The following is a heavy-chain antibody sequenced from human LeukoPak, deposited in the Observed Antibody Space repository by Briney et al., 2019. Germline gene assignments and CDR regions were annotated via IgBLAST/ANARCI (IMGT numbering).Heavy chain of an antibody. CDR3: AREIVAAAGTLGF. CDR1: GYTFSDYY. Sequence: ASVKVSCKTSGYTFSDYYIHWMRQAPGQGLEWVGWINPNSGDTDYAQKFQGRVTVTRDTSISTAYMELGRLRSDDTAVYYCAREIVAAAGTLGFWGQGTLVTVSS. V-gene: IGHV1-2*02. CDR2: INPNSGDT. D-gene: IGHD6-13*01. J-gene: IGHJ4*02.